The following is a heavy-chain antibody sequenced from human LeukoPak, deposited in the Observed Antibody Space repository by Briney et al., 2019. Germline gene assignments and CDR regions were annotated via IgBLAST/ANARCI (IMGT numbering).Heavy chain of an antibody. CDR1: GYTFTSYD. CDR2: MNPNSGNT. CDR3: ARGLSGYYYDSSGYYGY. Sequence: GASVKVSWKASGYTFTSYDINWVRQATGHGLEWMGWMNPNSGNTGYAQKFKGRVTITRNTSISTAYMELSSLRSEYTAVYYCARGLSGYYYDSSGYYGYWGQGTLVTVSS. J-gene: IGHJ4*02. D-gene: IGHD3-22*01. V-gene: IGHV1-8*01.